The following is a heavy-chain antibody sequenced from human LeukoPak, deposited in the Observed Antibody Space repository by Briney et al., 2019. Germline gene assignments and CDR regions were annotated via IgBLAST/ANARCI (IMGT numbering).Heavy chain of an antibody. CDR3: AREGLRLGEFTDY. J-gene: IGHJ4*02. CDR1: GDSISSSVFY. D-gene: IGHD3-16*01. V-gene: IGHV4-39*07. CDR2: IYCNSGHT. Sequence: KPSETLSLTCTVSGDSISSSVFYWTWIRQSPGKGLEWIGNIYCNSGHTSYNPSLQSRVTISRDTSNNQFSLRLGSVTAADTAVYYCAREGLRLGEFTDYWGQGTLVTVSS.